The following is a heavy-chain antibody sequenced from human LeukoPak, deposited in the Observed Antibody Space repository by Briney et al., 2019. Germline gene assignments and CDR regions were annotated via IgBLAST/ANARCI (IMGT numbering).Heavy chain of an antibody. J-gene: IGHJ3*01. Sequence: GGSLRLSCAASGFTFNTYWMIWVPQAPGKGLERVSNIDKGGSTKYYVDSLKGRFTISRDNAKNSLYLQMKSLRAEDTAVYYCVRDKGAWSGAIYYDAFDLW. D-gene: IGHD1-26*01. CDR2: IDKGGSTK. CDR3: VRDKGAWSGAIYYDAFDL. CDR1: GFTFNTYW. V-gene: IGHV3-7*01.